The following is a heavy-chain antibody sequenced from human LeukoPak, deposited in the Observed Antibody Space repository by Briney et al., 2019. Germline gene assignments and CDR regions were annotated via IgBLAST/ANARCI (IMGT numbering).Heavy chain of an antibody. V-gene: IGHV4-34*01. CDR3: ARVGSSGWYYFDY. Sequence: SETLSLTCTVSGGSINSYYWSWIRQPPGKGLEWIGEINHSGSTNYNPSLKSRVTISVDTSKNQFSLKLSSVTAADTAVYYCARVGSSGWYYFDYWGQGTLVTVSS. CDR2: INHSGST. D-gene: IGHD6-19*01. J-gene: IGHJ4*02. CDR1: GGSINSYY.